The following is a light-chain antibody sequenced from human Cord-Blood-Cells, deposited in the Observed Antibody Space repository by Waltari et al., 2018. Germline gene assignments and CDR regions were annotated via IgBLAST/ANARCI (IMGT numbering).Light chain of an antibody. CDR1: QSVSSY. V-gene: IGKV3-11*01. J-gene: IGKJ4*01. CDR3: QQRSNWPT. Sequence: EIVLTQSPATLSLSPGERATLSCRASQSVSSYLAWYQQKPGQAPRLLIYDASNRATGSPARFSGSGSGTDVTLTISSLEPEDFAVYYCQQRSNWPTFGGGTKVEIK. CDR2: DAS.